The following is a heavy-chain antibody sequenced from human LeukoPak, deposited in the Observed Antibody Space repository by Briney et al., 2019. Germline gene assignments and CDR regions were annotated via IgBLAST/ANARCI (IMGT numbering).Heavy chain of an antibody. V-gene: IGHV5-51*01. CDR3: ARDLGVGATTSWFDP. Sequence: GESLKISCKGSGYSFTRYWIGWVRQMPGKGLEWMGIIYPGDSDTRYSPSFQGQVTISADKSISTAYLQWSSLKASDTAMYYCARDLGVGATTSWFDPWGQGTLVTVSS. CDR2: IYPGDSDT. CDR1: GYSFTRYW. D-gene: IGHD1-26*01. J-gene: IGHJ5*02.